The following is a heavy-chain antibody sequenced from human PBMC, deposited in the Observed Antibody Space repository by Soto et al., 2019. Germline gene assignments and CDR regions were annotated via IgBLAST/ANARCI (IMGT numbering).Heavy chain of an antibody. J-gene: IGHJ6*02. V-gene: IGHV3-23*01. Sequence: PGGSLRLSCAASGFTFSSYAMSWVRQAPGKGLEWVSAISGSGGSTYYADSVKGRFTISRDNSKNTLYLQMNSLRAEDTAVYYCATCTSRYTKSYYYGMDVWGQGTTVTVSS. CDR2: ISGSGGST. CDR1: GFTFSSYA. D-gene: IGHD2-2*02. CDR3: ATCTSRYTKSYYYGMDV.